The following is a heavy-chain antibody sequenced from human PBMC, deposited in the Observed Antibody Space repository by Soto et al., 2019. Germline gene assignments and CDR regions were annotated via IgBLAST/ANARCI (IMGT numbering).Heavy chain of an antibody. CDR3: ARGWGDIVVVPAAIRDHLVRTVADLYYYYGMDV. CDR1: GGSFSGYY. V-gene: IGHV4-34*01. J-gene: IGHJ6*02. CDR2: INHSGST. D-gene: IGHD2-2*01. Sequence: PSETLSLTCAVYGGSFSGYYWSWIRQPPGKGLEWIGEINHSGSTNYNPSLKSRVTISVDTSKNQFSLKLSSVTAADTAVYYCARGWGDIVVVPAAIRDHLVRTVADLYYYYGMDVWGQGTTVTVSS.